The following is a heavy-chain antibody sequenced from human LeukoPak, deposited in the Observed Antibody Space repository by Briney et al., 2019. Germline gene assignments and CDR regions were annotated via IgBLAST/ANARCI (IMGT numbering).Heavy chain of an antibody. CDR3: AREGYYDFWSGYSYYGMDV. V-gene: IGHV1-18*01. CDR2: ISASIGNT. CDR1: GYTFTSYG. D-gene: IGHD3-3*01. Sequence: ASVKVSCKASGYTFTSYGISWVRQAPGQGLEWMGWISASIGNTNYAQKLQGRVTMTTDTSTSTAYMELRSLRSDDTAVYYCAREGYYDFWSGYSYYGMDVWGQGTTVTVSS. J-gene: IGHJ6*02.